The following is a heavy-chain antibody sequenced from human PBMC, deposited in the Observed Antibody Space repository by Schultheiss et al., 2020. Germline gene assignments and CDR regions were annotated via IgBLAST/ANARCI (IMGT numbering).Heavy chain of an antibody. V-gene: IGHV1-2*02. J-gene: IGHJ6*02. CDR2: INPNSGGT. CDR1: GYTFTGYY. CDR3: AREGGTTLVYYYGMDV. Sequence: ASVKVSCKASGYTFTGYYMHWVRQAPGQGLEWMGWINPNSGGTNYAQKFQGRVTMTRNTSISTAYMELSSLRSEDTAVYYCAREGGTTLVYYYGMDVWGQGTTVTVSS. D-gene: IGHD4-23*01.